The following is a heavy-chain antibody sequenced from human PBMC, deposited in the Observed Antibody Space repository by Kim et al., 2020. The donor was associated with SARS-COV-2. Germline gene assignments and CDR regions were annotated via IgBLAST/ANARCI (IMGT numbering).Heavy chain of an antibody. CDR2: IIPIFGTA. D-gene: IGHD2-15*01. J-gene: IGHJ5*02. V-gene: IGHV1-69*13. Sequence: SVKVSCKASGGTFSSYAISWVRQAPGQGLEWMGGIIPIFGTANYAQKFQGRVTITADESTSTAYMELSSLRSEDTAVYYCASSYRGYCSGGSCYSGWFDPWGQGTLVTVSS. CDR1: GGTFSSYA. CDR3: ASSYRGYCSGGSCYSGWFDP.